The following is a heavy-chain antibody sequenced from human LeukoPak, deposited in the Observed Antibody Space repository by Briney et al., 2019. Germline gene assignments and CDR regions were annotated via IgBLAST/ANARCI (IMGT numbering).Heavy chain of an antibody. J-gene: IGHJ3*02. V-gene: IGHV1-18*01. CDR3: ARGLAAAGPFAFWDI. CDR2: ISAYNGNT. Sequence: GASVKVSCKASGYAFTSYGISWVRQAPGQGLEWMGWISAYNGNTNYAQKLQGRVTMTTDTSTSTAYMELRSLRSDDTAVYYCARGLAAAGPFAFWDIWGQGTMVTVSS. CDR1: GYAFTSYG. D-gene: IGHD6-13*01.